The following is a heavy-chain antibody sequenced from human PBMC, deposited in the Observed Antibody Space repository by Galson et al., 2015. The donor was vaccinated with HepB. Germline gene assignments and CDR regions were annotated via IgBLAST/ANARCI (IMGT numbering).Heavy chain of an antibody. J-gene: IGHJ6*02. V-gene: IGHV1-18*04. Sequence: SVKVSCKASGYTFTRYGISWVRQAPGQGLEWMGWISAYNGNTNYAQKLQGRVTMTTDTSTSTAYMELRSLRSDDTAVYYCARVGVLSIAVAPGAQFSRYYGMDVWGQGTTVTVSS. D-gene: IGHD6-19*01. CDR3: ARVGVLSIAVAPGAQFSRYYGMDV. CDR1: GYTFTRYG. CDR2: ISAYNGNT.